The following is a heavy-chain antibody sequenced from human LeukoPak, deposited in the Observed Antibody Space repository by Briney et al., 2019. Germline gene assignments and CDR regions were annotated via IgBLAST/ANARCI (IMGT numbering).Heavy chain of an antibody. CDR3: ARVAYSGSYYDAFDI. Sequence: PSQTLSLTCAVSGGSISSGGYSWSWIRQPPGKGLEWIGYIYHSGSTYYNPSLKSRVTISVDRSKNQFSLKLSSVAAADTAVYYCARVAYSGSYYDAFDIWGQGTMVTVSS. V-gene: IGHV4-30-2*01. J-gene: IGHJ3*02. D-gene: IGHD1-26*01. CDR1: GGSISSGGYS. CDR2: IYHSGST.